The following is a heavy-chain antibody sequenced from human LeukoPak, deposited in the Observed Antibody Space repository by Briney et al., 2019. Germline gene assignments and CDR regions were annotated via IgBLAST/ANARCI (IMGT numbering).Heavy chain of an antibody. J-gene: IGHJ4*02. CDR3: ARAPTREPNTDY. D-gene: IGHD1-14*01. CDR1: GFTFSSYA. V-gene: IGHV3-23*01. CDR2: ISGSGGST. Sequence: GGSLRLSCAASGFTFSSYAMSWVRQAPGKGLEWVSAISGSGGSTYYADSVKGRFTISRDNSKNTLYLQMNSLRAEDTAVYYCARAPTREPNTDYWGKGTLVTVSS.